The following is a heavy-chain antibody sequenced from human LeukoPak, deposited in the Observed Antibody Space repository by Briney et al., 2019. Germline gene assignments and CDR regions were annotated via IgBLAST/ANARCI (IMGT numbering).Heavy chain of an antibody. D-gene: IGHD5-18*01. V-gene: IGHV1-2*06. CDR3: VRGYSYGFYFDY. J-gene: IGHJ4*02. Sequence: ASVKVSCKTSGYSFTGYYIHWVRQAPGQGLEWMGRINPNSGGPNYGQKFQGTVTMTRDTSISTAYLELSNLRSDNTAAYYCVRGYSYGFYFDYWGQGSLVTVSS. CDR2: INPNSGGP. CDR1: GYSFTGYY.